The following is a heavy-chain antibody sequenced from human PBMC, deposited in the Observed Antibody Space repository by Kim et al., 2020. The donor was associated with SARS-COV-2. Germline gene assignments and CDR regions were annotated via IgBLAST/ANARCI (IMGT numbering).Heavy chain of an antibody. Sequence: SETLSLTCTVSGGSISSYYWSWIRQPPGKGLEWIGYIYYSGSTNYNPYLKSRVTISVDTSKNQFSLKLSSVTAADTDVDYCARDIAAAGWFDLWGQVTL. J-gene: IGHJ5*02. V-gene: IGHV4-59*01. D-gene: IGHD6-13*01. CDR1: GGSISSYY. CDR3: ARDIAAAGWFDL. CDR2: IYYSGST.